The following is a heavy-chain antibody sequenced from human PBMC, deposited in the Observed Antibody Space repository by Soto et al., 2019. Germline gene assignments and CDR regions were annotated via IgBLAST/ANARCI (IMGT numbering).Heavy chain of an antibody. CDR3: ARTQRGRDYYYYGMDV. D-gene: IGHD2-15*01. J-gene: IGHJ6*02. Sequence: SVKVSCKASVGTFSSYAISWVRQAPGQGLEWMGGIIPIFGTTNYAQKFQGRVTITADESTSTAYMELSSLRSEDTAVYYCARTQRGRDYYYYGMDVWGQGTTVTVSS. CDR1: VGTFSSYA. CDR2: IIPIFGTT. V-gene: IGHV1-69*13.